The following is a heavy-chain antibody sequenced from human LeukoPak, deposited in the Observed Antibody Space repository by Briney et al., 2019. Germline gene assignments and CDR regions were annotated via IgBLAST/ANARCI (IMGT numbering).Heavy chain of an antibody. J-gene: IGHJ5*02. CDR1: GGSTSSYY. CDR2: IYYSGST. D-gene: IGHD3-16*01. Sequence: SETLSLTCSVSGGSTSSYYWSWIRQPPGKGLEWIGHIYYSGSTNYNPSLKSRVTILVDTSKNQFSLKLSSVTAADTALYYCARVLLGNNWFDPWGQGTLVTVSS. V-gene: IGHV4-59*01. CDR3: ARVLLGNNWFDP.